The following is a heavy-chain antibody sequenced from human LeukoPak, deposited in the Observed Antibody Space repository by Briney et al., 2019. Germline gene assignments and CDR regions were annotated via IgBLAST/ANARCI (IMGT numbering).Heavy chain of an antibody. V-gene: IGHV3-30*03. CDR1: GFTFSRYG. CDR3: ARGSHYDSGSNSYDY. D-gene: IGHD3-10*01. Sequence: PGGSLRLSCAASGFTFSRYGMHWVRQAPGKGLEWVAVISYDGSQKFYADSVKGRFTIARDNPKNTLDLQMNSLRAEDTAIYYCARGSHYDSGSNSYDYWGQGTLVTVSS. CDR2: ISYDGSQK. J-gene: IGHJ4*02.